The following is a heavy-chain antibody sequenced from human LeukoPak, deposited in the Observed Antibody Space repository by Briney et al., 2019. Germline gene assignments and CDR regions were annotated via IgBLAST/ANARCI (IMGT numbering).Heavy chain of an antibody. CDR3: ARDLYSSKFDP. D-gene: IGHD6-13*01. J-gene: IGHJ5*02. CDR1: GGSFSGHY. CDR2: IYTSGST. Sequence: SETLSLTCAVYGGSFSGHYWSWIRQPPGKGLEWIGRIYTSGSTNYNPSLKSRVTMSVDTSKNQFSLKLSSVTAADTAVYYCARDLYSSKFDPWGQGTLVTVSS. V-gene: IGHV4-59*10.